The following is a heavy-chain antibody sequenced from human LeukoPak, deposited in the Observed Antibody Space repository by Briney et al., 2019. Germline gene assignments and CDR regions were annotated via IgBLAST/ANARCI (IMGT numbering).Heavy chain of an antibody. D-gene: IGHD3-10*01. Sequence: GGSLRLSCAASGFTFSSYAMHWVRQAPGKGLEWVTVISYAGTNRYYAESVKGRFTVSRDNSKNTLYLQIHSLRAEDTAVYYCARDGGYYGSGKDDYYYYVDVWGKATTVTVSS. CDR1: GFTFSSYA. CDR3: ARDGGYYGSGKDDYYYYVDV. V-gene: IGHV3-30*04. J-gene: IGHJ6*03. CDR2: ISYAGTNR.